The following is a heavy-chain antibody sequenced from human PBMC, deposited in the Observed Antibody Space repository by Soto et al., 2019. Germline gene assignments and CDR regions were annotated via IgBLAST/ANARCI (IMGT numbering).Heavy chain of an antibody. CDR2: ISGSGGST. D-gene: IGHD3-9*01. CDR1: GFTFSSYA. J-gene: IGHJ4*02. CDR3: AKDLPPYYDILTGMHDY. Sequence: GGSLRLSCAASGFTFSSYAMSWVRQAPGKGLEWVSAISGSGGSTYYADSVKGRFTISRDNSKNTLYLQMNSLRAEDTAVYYCAKDLPPYYDILTGMHDYWGQGTLVTVSS. V-gene: IGHV3-23*01.